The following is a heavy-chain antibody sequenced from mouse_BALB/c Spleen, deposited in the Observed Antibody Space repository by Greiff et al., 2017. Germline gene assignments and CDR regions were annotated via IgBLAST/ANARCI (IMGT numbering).Heavy chain of an antibody. D-gene: IGHD1-1*01. Sequence: QVQLQQPGAELVRPGASAKLSCKASGYTFTSYWINWVKQRPGQGLEWIGNIYPSDSYTNYNQKFKDKATLTVDKSSSTAYMQLSSPTSEDAAVYYGTRGGSYGSSFDYWGQGTTLTVSS. CDR1: GYTFTSYW. CDR2: IYPSDSYT. V-gene: IGHV1-69*02. J-gene: IGHJ2*01. CDR3: TRGGSYGSSFDY.